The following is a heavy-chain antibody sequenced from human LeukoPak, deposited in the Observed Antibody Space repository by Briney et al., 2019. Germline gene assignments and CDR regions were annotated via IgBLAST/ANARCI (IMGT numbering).Heavy chain of an antibody. Sequence: SETLSLTCAVYGGSFSGYYWSWIRQPPGKGLEWIGEINHSGSTNYNPSLKSRVTISVDTSKNQFSLKLSSVTAADTAVYYCARVRVAAPGNWFDPWGQGTLVTVSS. J-gene: IGHJ5*02. CDR3: ARVRVAAPGNWFDP. CDR2: INHSGST. D-gene: IGHD2-15*01. CDR1: GGSFSGYY. V-gene: IGHV4-34*01.